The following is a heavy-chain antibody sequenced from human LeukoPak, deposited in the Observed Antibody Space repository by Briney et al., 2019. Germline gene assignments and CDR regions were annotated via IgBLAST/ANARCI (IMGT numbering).Heavy chain of an antibody. CDR2: ISSSLNM. D-gene: IGHD2-15*01. CDR1: GFTFGGYT. Sequence: GGSLRLSCVASGFTFGGYTINWVRLAPGKGLEWVSSISSSLNMYFAESVKGRFTISRDSARNSVSLQLNSLRVEDTAVYYCARDAGIVAFDIWGQGTVVTVSS. V-gene: IGHV3-21*01. J-gene: IGHJ3*02. CDR3: ARDAGIVAFDI.